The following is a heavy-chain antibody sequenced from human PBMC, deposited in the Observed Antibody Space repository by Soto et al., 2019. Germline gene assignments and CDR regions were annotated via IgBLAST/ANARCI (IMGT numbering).Heavy chain of an antibody. V-gene: IGHV3-7*03. CDR1: GFSFGSYW. CDR3: ARDVGTVQILREDLSGYFDF. D-gene: IGHD1-1*01. CDR2: IKDDGSER. Sequence: GGSLRLSCAVSGFSFGSYWMSWVRQAPGKGLEWLASIKDDGSERYYLDSVKGRFTISRDNAKDSLSLQMNSLRGEDTAFYYCARDVGTVQILREDLSGYFDFWCQATLVTVSS. J-gene: IGHJ4*02.